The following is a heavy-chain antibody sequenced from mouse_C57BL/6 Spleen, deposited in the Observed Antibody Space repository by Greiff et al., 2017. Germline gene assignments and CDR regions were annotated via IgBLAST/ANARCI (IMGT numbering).Heavy chain of an antibody. D-gene: IGHD1-1*01. J-gene: IGHJ2*01. CDR2: INPGSGGT. V-gene: IGHV1-54*01. Sequence: QVQLQQSGAELVRPGTSVKVSCKASGYAFTNYLIEWVKQRPGQGLEWIGVINPGSGGTNYNEKFKGKATLTADKSSSTAYMQLSSLTSEDSAVYFCARRGTTGDFDYWGQGTTLTVSS. CDR3: ARRGTTGDFDY. CDR1: GYAFTNYL.